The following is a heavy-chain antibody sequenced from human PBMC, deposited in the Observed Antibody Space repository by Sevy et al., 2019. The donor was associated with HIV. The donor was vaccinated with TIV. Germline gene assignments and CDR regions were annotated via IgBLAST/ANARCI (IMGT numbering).Heavy chain of an antibody. CDR3: ARDMDNYDSAGYQDAFDI. CDR1: GFTFSTYA. D-gene: IGHD3-22*01. CDR2: ILYDGSNK. J-gene: IGHJ3*02. V-gene: IGHV3-30-3*01. Sequence: GGSLRLSCAATGFTFSTYAMHWVRQAPGKGLEWVAVILYDGSNKYYADFVKGRFTISRDNSKNTLYLQMNSLRAEDTAVYYCARDMDNYDSAGYQDAFDIWGQGTMVTVSS.